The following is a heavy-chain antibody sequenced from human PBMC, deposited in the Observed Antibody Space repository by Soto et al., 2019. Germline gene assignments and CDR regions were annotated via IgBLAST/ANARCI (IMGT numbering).Heavy chain of an antibody. CDR2: IWYDGSNK. D-gene: IGHD6-19*01. Sequence: PGGSLRLSCSASGFTFSSYGMHWVRQAPGKGLEWVAVIWYDGSNKYYADSVKGRFTISRDNSKNTLYLQMNSLRAEDTAVYYCASCAVGGWYCPFDYWGQGTLVTVSS. CDR1: GFTFSSYG. V-gene: IGHV3-33*01. J-gene: IGHJ4*02. CDR3: ASCAVGGWYCPFDY.